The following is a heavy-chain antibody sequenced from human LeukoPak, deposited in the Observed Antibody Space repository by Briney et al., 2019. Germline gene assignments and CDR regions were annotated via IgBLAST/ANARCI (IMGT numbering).Heavy chain of an antibody. D-gene: IGHD5-24*01. J-gene: IGHJ6*03. CDR1: GFSFSSYA. CDR2: ISYDGSNK. CDR3: AVDYNSYYYMDV. Sequence: GGSLRLSCAASGFSFSSYAMHWVRQAPGKGLEWVAVISYDGSNKYYADSVKGQFTISRDNSKNTLYLQMNSLRAEDTAVYYCAVDYNSYYYMDVWGKGTTVTVSS. V-gene: IGHV3-30-3*01.